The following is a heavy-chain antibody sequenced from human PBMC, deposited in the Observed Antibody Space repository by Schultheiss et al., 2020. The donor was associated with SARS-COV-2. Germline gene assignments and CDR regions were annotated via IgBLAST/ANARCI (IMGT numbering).Heavy chain of an antibody. V-gene: IGHV1-69*13. D-gene: IGHD2-15*01. J-gene: IGHJ4*02. CDR3: ARSAYCSGGSCYSVGSFDY. CDR1: GGTFSSYA. Sequence: SVKVSCKASGGTFSSYAISWVRQAPGQGLEWMGGIIPIFGTANYAQKFQGRVTITADESTSTAYMELSSLRSEDTAVYYCARSAYCSGGSCYSVGSFDYWGQGTVVTVSS. CDR2: IIPIFGTA.